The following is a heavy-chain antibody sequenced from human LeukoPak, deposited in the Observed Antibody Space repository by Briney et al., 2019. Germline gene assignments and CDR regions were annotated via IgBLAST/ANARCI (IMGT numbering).Heavy chain of an antibody. CDR1: GGXISSSSHY. D-gene: IGHD2-2*01. V-gene: IGHV4-39*01. Sequence: PSETLSLTCTVSGGXISSSSHYWGWIRQPPGKGLEWIGSLHYSGSTYYNPSLKIRVTISVDTSKNQFSLKLSSVTAADTAVYYCARTYCSSSTCLQYYFDYWGQGTLVTVSS. J-gene: IGHJ4*02. CDR2: LHYSGST. CDR3: ARTYCSSSTCLQYYFDY.